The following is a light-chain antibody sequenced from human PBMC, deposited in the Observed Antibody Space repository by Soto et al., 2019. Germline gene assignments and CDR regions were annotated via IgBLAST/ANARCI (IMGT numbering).Light chain of an antibody. J-gene: IGKJ5*01. CDR3: QQFNNWPHT. CDR1: QSVSSSY. V-gene: IGKV3-20*01. Sequence: EIVLTQSPGTLSLSPGEIATLSCSASQSVSSSYLAWYQQKPGQAPRLLIYGASTRATGIPARFSGSGSGTDFTLTISRLEPEDFAVYYCQQFNNWPHTFGQGTRLEIK. CDR2: GAS.